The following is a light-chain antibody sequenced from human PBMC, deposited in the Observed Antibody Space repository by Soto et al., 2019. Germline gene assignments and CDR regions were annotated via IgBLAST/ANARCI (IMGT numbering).Light chain of an antibody. V-gene: IGKV3-15*01. CDR1: ESVSYY. CDR2: GAS. Sequence: ETVMTQSPATLSVSPGERATHSCRTSESVSYYLAWYQQKPGQAPRLLMYGASTRAIGVPARFTGSGSGTEFTLTISSLQSEDFAVYYCQQYNNWPGRAFGQGTQLEIK. J-gene: IGKJ2*01. CDR3: QQYNNWPGRA.